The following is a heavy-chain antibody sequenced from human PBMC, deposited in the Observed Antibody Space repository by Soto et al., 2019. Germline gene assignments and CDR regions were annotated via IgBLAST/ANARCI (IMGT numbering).Heavy chain of an antibody. CDR1: GFTFSNFW. CDR3: ASLNSGTYKGDAFDI. D-gene: IGHD1-26*01. CDR2: IKGDGSST. J-gene: IGHJ3*02. V-gene: IGHV3-74*01. Sequence: EVQLVESGGGLVRPGGSLRLSCEASGFTFSNFWMYWVRQAPGKGLLWLSRIKGDGSSTSYADSVQGRFTISRDNAKNTVYLQMNSLRAEDTAVYYCASLNSGTYKGDAFDIWGQGTLVSVSS.